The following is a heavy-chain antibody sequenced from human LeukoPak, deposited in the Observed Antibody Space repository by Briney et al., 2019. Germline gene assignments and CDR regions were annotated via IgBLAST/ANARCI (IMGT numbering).Heavy chain of an antibody. Sequence: ASVKVSCKASGGTFSSYAISWVRQAPGQGLEWMGWISAYNGNTNYAQKLQGRVTMTTDTSTSTAYMELRSLRSDDTAVYYCARDRVTYYYDSSGYLWLGDYWGQGTLVTVSS. CDR3: ARDRVTYYYDSSGYLWLGDY. D-gene: IGHD3-22*01. CDR1: GGTFSSYA. CDR2: ISAYNGNT. J-gene: IGHJ4*02. V-gene: IGHV1-18*01.